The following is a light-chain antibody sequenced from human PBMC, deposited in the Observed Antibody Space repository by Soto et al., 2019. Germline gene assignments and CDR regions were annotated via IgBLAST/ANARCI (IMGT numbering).Light chain of an antibody. CDR1: QSVSDW. J-gene: IGKJ2*01. CDR3: QQYNTFSPYT. Sequence: DIQMTQSPSTLSASVGDRVTLTCRASQSVSDWLAWYQQKPEKAPKLLIYKASNLESGVPSRFSGSGSGTEFTLTISSLQPDDSATYYCQQYNTFSPYTFGQGTKLEIK. V-gene: IGKV1-5*03. CDR2: KAS.